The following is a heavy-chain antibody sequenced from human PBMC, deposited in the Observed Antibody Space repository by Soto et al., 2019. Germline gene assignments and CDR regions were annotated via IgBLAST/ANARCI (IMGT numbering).Heavy chain of an antibody. CDR1: GLNVSYNY. Sequence: GSLRDSCAASGLNVSYNYMTLVRQAPGKGLEWVAVISYDGSNKYYADSVKGRFTISRDNAKNSLYLQMNSLRAEDTAVYYCARELAAAGSFDYWGQGTLVTVSS. CDR2: ISYDGSNK. J-gene: IGHJ4*02. D-gene: IGHD6-13*01. V-gene: IGHV3-30-3*01. CDR3: ARELAAAGSFDY.